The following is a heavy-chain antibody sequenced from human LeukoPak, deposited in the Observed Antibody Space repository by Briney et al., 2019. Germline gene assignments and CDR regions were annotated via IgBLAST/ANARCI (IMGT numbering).Heavy chain of an antibody. J-gene: IGHJ6*03. D-gene: IGHD2-2*01. CDR1: GGSISSYY. Sequence: PSENLSLTCTVSGGSISSYYWSWIRQPPGKGLEWIGYIYYSGSTNYNPSLKSRVTIAGDTSKNQFSLKLSSVTAADTAVYYCARTTEGYCRSTSCYGFYYSYYMDVWGKGTTVTISS. CDR2: IYYSGST. V-gene: IGHV4-59*01. CDR3: ARTTEGYCRSTSCYGFYYSYYMDV.